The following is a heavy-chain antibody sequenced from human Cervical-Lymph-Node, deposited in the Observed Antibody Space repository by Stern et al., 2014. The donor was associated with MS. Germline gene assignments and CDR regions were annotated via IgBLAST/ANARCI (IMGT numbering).Heavy chain of an antibody. J-gene: IGHJ4*02. V-gene: IGHV1-69*01. Sequence: QVQLVQSGAEVKKPGSSVTVSCKASGGTFNNYAIAWVRQAPGQGPEWMGGIIPILGTVTYAKRFEGRVTITADDFSTTAYMELTSLRSEDTAVYYCARDRSLGVTPFFVYWGQGTLVTVSS. CDR3: ARDRSLGVTPFFVY. CDR2: IIPILGTV. CDR1: GGTFNNYA.